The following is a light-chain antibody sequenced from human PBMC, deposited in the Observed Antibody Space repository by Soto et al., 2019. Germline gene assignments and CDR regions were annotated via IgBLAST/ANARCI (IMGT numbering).Light chain of an antibody. J-gene: IGKJ1*01. V-gene: IGKV3-15*01. CDR1: HSVSSS. CDR3: QHYNIWSWT. Sequence: EVVMTQSPATLSVSPGERATLSCRASHSVSSSLAWYQQKPGQAPRLLISGASTRAAGIPARFSGSGSGTEFTLTISSLQSEDFAVYYCQHYNIWSWTFGQGTKVDVK. CDR2: GAS.